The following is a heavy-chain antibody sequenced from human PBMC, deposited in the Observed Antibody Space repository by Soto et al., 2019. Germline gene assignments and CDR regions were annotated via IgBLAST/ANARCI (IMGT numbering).Heavy chain of an antibody. D-gene: IGHD3-10*01. V-gene: IGHV6-1*01. CDR2: TYYRSKWYN. CDR3: ARDAGKSSTMVRGGEKYYYYYMDV. CDR1: GDSVSSNSAA. J-gene: IGHJ6*03. Sequence: SQTLSLTCAISGDSVSSNSAAWNWIRQSPSRGLEWLGRTYYRSKWYNDYAVSVKSRITINPDTSKNQFSLKLNSVTPEDTAVYYCARDAGKSSTMVRGGEKYYYYYMDVWGKGTTVTVSS.